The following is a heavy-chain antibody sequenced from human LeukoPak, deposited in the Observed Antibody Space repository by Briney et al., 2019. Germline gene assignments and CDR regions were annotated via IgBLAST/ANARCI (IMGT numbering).Heavy chain of an antibody. Sequence: PGGSLRLSCVVSGITFSSYWMSWVRQAPGKGLEWGASIKEDGSEIYYVDSVKGRFTISRDNAKNSLYLQMNSLRAEDTAVYYCARGYSISWYLYYFDYWGQGTLVTVSS. CDR1: GITFSSYW. CDR3: ARGYSISWYLYYFDY. V-gene: IGHV3-7*01. D-gene: IGHD6-13*01. CDR2: IKEDGSEI. J-gene: IGHJ4*02.